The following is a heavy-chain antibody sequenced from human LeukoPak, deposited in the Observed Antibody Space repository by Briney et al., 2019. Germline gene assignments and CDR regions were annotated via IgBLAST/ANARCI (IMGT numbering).Heavy chain of an antibody. J-gene: IGHJ4*02. CDR1: GLTFSSYA. D-gene: IGHD2-21*01. CDR2: ITCSGGRT. V-gene: IGHV3-23*01. Sequence: GGSLRLFCAASGLTFSSYAMSWVRQAPGKGLEWVSAITCSGGRTYYADSVKGRFTISRDNSKNTLYLQMNSLRAEDTAVYYCAKVGEGGEGFDHWGQGTLVTVSS. CDR3: AKVGEGGEGFDH.